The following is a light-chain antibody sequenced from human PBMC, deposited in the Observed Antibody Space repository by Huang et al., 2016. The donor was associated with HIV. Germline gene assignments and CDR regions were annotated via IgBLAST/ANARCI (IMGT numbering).Light chain of an antibody. J-gene: IGKJ4*01. CDR1: KSINNY. V-gene: IGKV1-39*01. CDR2: GAS. Sequence: DIQMTQSASSLSASVGDRVTISCRASKSINNYLNWYQQKPGKAPKLRIYGASSLQSGVPSRFSGRGSGTDFTLTISSLQPEDFATYYCQQSYSTHVTFGGGTKVEIK. CDR3: QQSYSTHVT.